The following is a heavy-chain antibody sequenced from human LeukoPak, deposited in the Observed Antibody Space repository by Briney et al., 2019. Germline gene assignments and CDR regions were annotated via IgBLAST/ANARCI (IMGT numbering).Heavy chain of an antibody. CDR1: GFTFSSHS. CDR3: ARDRDYHGMDV. V-gene: IGHV3-21*01. J-gene: IGHJ6*02. Sequence: GSLRLSCAASGFTFSSHSMNWVRQAPGKGLEWVSSISSSSSYIYYADSVKGRFTISRDNAKSSLYLQMNSLRAEDTAVYYCARDRDYHGMDVWGQGTTVTVSS. CDR2: ISSSSSYI. D-gene: IGHD3-10*01.